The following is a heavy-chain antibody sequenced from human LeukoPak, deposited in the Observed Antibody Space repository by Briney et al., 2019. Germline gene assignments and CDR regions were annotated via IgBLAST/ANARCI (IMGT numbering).Heavy chain of an antibody. V-gene: IGHV3-13*01. D-gene: IGHD1-1*01. CDR2: IGPAGDT. J-gene: IGHJ2*01. CDR3: VREGQSPNWNSWYFDL. CDR1: GFTFSTSD. Sequence: QSGGSLRLSCVGSGFTFSTSDFHWVRQAPGKGLEWVSAIGPAGDTYYPDSMKGRFTIPRENAKNSLYLQMNSLRVGDTGVYYCVREGQSPNWNSWYFDLWGRGTLVTVSS.